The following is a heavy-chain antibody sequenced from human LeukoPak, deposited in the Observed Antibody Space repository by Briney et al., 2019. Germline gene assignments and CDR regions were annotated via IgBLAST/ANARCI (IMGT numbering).Heavy chain of an antibody. V-gene: IGHV3-7*01. J-gene: IGHJ3*02. CDR1: EFTFSTYS. CDR3: ASFSGAFDI. CDR2: IKQDGSEK. Sequence: GGSLRLSCAASEFTFSTYSMNWVRQAPGKGLEWVANIKQDGSEKYYVDSVKGRFTISRDNAKNSLYLQMNSLRAEDTAVYYCASFSGAFDIWGQGTMVTVSS. D-gene: IGHD3-10*01.